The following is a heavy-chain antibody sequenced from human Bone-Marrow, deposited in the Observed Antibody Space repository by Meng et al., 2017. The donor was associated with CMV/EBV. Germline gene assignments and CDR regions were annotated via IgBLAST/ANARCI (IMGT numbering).Heavy chain of an antibody. CDR2: IYYSGTT. J-gene: IGHJ4*02. CDR1: GGSISSSTYY. CDR3: ARGNTYSGLFDH. Sequence: SETLSLTCTVSGGSISSSTYYWGWIRQPPGMGLEWVGSIYYSGTTYYNPSLKSRVIISVDTSKNQFSLRLSSVTTADTAVAVYYCARGNTYSGLFDHWGQGALVTVSS. V-gene: IGHV4-39*01. D-gene: IGHD2-15*01.